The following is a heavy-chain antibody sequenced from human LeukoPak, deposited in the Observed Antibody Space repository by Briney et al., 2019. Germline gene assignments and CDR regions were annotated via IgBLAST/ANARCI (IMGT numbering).Heavy chain of an antibody. J-gene: IGHJ4*02. CDR3: ARDLSVGAKPDLGFDY. D-gene: IGHD1-26*01. Sequence: SGGSLRLSCAASGFTFSTYAMSWVRQAPGKGLEWVSAIGGSGGSTYYADSVKGRFTISRDNAKNSLYLQMNSLRAEDTAVYYCARDLSVGAKPDLGFDYWGQGSLVTVSS. CDR2: IGGSGGST. CDR1: GFTFSTYA. V-gene: IGHV3-23*01.